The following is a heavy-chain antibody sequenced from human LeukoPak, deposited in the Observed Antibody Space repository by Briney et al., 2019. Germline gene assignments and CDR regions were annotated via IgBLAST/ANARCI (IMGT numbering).Heavy chain of an antibody. CDR2: INHSGST. D-gene: IGHD2-8*01. V-gene: IGHV4-34*01. Sequence: PSETLSLICAVYGGSFSGYYWSWIRQPPGKGLEWIGEINHSGSTNYDPSLKSRVTISVDTSKNQFSLKLSSVTAADTAVYYCARGVRGLNDYWGQGTLVTVSS. CDR1: GGSFSGYY. J-gene: IGHJ4*02. CDR3: ARGVRGLNDY.